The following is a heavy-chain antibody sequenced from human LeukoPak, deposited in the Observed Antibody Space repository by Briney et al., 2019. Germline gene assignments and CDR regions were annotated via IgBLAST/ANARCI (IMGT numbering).Heavy chain of an antibody. D-gene: IGHD2-2*02. Sequence: GGSLRLSCAASGFTFSNAWMSWIRQAPGKGLEWVGRIKSKTDGGTTDYAAPVKGRFTISRDDSKNTLYLQMNSLKTEDTAVYYCTTDGCSSTSCYTSAYYYYGMDVWGQGTTVTVSS. V-gene: IGHV3-15*01. CDR1: GFTFSNAW. CDR3: TTDGCSSTSCYTSAYYYYGMDV. CDR2: IKSKTDGGTT. J-gene: IGHJ6*02.